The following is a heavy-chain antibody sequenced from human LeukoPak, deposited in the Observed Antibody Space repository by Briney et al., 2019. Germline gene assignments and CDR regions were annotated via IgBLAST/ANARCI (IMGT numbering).Heavy chain of an antibody. J-gene: IGHJ4*02. D-gene: IGHD1-26*01. Sequence: ASVKVSCKTSGYTFTEFYIHWVRQVSGQGLEWMGWINPTSGGTNYAQKFQGRVTMTRYTSISTAYMDLSRLTSDDTAVFYCVRFSGSSNFASWGQGTLVTVSS. CDR1: GYTFTEFY. CDR3: VRFSGSSNFAS. V-gene: IGHV1-2*02. CDR2: INPTSGGT.